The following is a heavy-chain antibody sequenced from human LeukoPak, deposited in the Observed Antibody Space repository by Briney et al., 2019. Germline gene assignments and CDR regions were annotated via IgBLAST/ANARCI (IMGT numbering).Heavy chain of an antibody. CDR1: GFTVSSNY. D-gene: IGHD2-15*01. V-gene: IGHV3-23*01. CDR2: ISGSGGST. J-gene: IGHJ4*02. CDR3: AKGDIVVVVAATTIDY. Sequence: GGSLRLSCAASGFTVSSNYMSWVRQAPGKGLEWVSAISGSGGSTYYADSVKGRFTISRDNSKNTLYLQMNSLRAEDTAVYYCAKGDIVVVVAATTIDYWGQGTLVTVSS.